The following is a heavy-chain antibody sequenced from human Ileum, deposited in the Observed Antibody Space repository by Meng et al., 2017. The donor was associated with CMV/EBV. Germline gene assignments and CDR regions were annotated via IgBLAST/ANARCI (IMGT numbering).Heavy chain of an antibody. CDR3: ARGLILHIVVVPAAHRGRYFDY. D-gene: IGHD2-2*01. CDR1: GFTFSSYE. Sequence: GESLKISCAASGFTFSSYEMNWVRQAPGKGLEGVSYISSSGSTIYYADSVKGRFTISRDNAKNSLYLQMYSLRAEDTAVYYCARGLILHIVVVPAAHRGRYFDYWGQGTLVTVSS. V-gene: IGHV3-48*03. J-gene: IGHJ4*02. CDR2: ISSSGSTI.